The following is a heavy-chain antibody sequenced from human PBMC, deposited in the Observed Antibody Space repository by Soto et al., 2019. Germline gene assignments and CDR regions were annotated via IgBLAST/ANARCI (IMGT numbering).Heavy chain of an antibody. CDR2: INPNSGGT. CDR1: GYTFTGYY. V-gene: IGHV1-2*02. CDR3: ARDYYDSSGYYYYYYGMDV. J-gene: IGHJ6*02. Sequence: ASVRVSCKASGYTFTGYYMHWVRQAPGQGLEWMGWINPNSGGTNYAQKFQGRVTMTRDTSISTAYMELSRLRSDDTAVYYCARDYYDSSGYYYYYYGMDVWGQGTTVTVSS. D-gene: IGHD3-22*01.